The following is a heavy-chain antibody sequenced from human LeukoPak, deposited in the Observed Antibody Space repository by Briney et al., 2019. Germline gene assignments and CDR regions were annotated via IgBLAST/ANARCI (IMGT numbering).Heavy chain of an antibody. CDR1: GYTFTGYY. D-gene: IGHD3-22*01. J-gene: IGHJ4*02. CDR3: ARVRDYYDSSGYYSFDY. CDR2: INPNSGGT. Sequence: ASVKVSCKASGYTFTGYYMHWVRQAPGQGLEWMGWINPNSGGTNYAQKFQGRVTMTRNTSISTAYMELSSLRSEDTAVYYCARVRDYYDSSGYYSFDYWGQGTLVTVSS. V-gene: IGHV1-2*02.